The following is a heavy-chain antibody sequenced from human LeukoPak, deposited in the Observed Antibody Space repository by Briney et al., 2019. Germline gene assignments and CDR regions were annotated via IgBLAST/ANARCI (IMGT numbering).Heavy chain of an antibody. CDR3: ARDPPFIIGTTFFDY. CDR1: GFAFSSYS. CDR2: ISTSSTYI. J-gene: IGHJ4*02. V-gene: IGHV3-21*01. Sequence: GGSLRLSCAASGFAFSSYSMNWVRQAPGKGLEWVSSISTSSTYIYYADSVKGRFTISRDNAKNSLYLQMNSLRAEDTAVYYCARDPPFIIGTTFFDYWGQGTLVTVSS. D-gene: IGHD1-20*01.